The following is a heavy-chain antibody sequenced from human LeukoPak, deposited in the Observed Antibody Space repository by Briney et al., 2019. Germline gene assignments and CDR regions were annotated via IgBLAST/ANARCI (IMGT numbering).Heavy chain of an antibody. Sequence: PGGSLRLSCAASGFTFSSYGMHWVRQAPGKGLEWVAFIRYDGSNKYYADSVKGRFTISRDNSKNTLFLQMNSLRAEDTAVYYCARDKGYTYGHAFDYWGQGTLVTVSS. CDR2: IRYDGSNK. V-gene: IGHV3-30*02. D-gene: IGHD5-18*01. CDR1: GFTFSSYG. J-gene: IGHJ4*02. CDR3: ARDKGYTYGHAFDY.